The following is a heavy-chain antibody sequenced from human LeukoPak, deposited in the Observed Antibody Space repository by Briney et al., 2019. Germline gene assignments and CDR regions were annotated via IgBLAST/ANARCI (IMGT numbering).Heavy chain of an antibody. CDR2: ISWNSGSI. Sequence: GGSLRLSCAASGFTFDDYAMHWVRQAPGKGLEWVSCISWNSGSIGYADSVKGRFTISRDDAKNSLYLQMNSLRAEDMALYYCAKANTIDAFDIWGQGTMVTVSS. V-gene: IGHV3-9*03. CDR1: GFTFDDYA. D-gene: IGHD5-24*01. J-gene: IGHJ3*02. CDR3: AKANTIDAFDI.